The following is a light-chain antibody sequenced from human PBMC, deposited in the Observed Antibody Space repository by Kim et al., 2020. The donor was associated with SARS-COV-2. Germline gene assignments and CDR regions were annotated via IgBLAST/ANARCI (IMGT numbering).Light chain of an antibody. CDR3: QTWDTGIRV. Sequence: SVKLTCTLSSGHSNYAIAWHQQQPGKSPRYLMKINRDGSHTKGDGIPDRFSGSRSGAERYLTISSLQSEDEADYYCQTWDTGIRVFGGGTQLTVL. CDR2: INRDGSH. CDR1: SGHSNYA. V-gene: IGLV4-69*01. J-gene: IGLJ3*02.